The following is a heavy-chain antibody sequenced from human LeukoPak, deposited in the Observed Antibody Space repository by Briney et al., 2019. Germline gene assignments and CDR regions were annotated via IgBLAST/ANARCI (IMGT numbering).Heavy chain of an antibody. V-gene: IGHV3-9*01. CDR1: GFTFDNYA. CDR3: ARGTGTTSSENDDFDV. J-gene: IGHJ3*01. CDR2: ISWNSGTI. Sequence: GGSLRLSCAASGFTFDNYAMHWVRQAPGKGLEWVSAISWNSGTIYYADSVKGRFTISRDNANNSLYLQMNSLRAEDAAVFYCARGTGTTSSENDDFDVWGQGTKVTVSS. D-gene: IGHD1-1*01.